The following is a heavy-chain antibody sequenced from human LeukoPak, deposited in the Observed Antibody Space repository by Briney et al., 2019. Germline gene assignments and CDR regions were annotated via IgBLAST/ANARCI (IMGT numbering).Heavy chain of an antibody. CDR2: IYTSGST. D-gene: IGHD3-9*01. Sequence: SETLSLTCAVSGYSISSGYYWSWIRQPAGKGLEWIGRIYTSGSTNYNPSLKSRVTISVDTSKNQFSLKLSSVTAADTAVYYCARVKSPSYYDILTGMGGAFDIWGQGTMVTVSS. V-gene: IGHV4-61*02. J-gene: IGHJ3*02. CDR1: GYSISSGYY. CDR3: ARVKSPSYYDILTGMGGAFDI.